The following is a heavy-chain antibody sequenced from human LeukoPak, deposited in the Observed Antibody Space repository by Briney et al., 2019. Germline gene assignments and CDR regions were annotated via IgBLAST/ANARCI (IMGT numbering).Heavy chain of an antibody. J-gene: IGHJ4*02. CDR2: INPSGGST. CDR1: GYTFTSYY. Sequence: ASVKVSCKASGYTFTSYYMHWVRQAPGQGLEWMGIINPSGGSTSYAQKLQGRVTMTTDTSTSTAYMELRSLRSDDTAVYYCARGGDSSGYSLSPFDYWGQGTLVTVSS. V-gene: IGHV1-46*01. CDR3: ARGGDSSGYSLSPFDY. D-gene: IGHD3-22*01.